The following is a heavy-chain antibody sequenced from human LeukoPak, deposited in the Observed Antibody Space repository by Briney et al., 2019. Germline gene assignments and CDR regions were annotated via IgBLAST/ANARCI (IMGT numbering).Heavy chain of an antibody. CDR3: ARGLTYYDFWSGYWEKYYFDY. Sequence: SETLSLTCAVYGGSFSGYYWSWIRQPPGKGLEWIGYIYYSGSTNYNPSLRSRVTISVDTSKSQFSLKLSSVTAADTAVYYCARGLTYYDFWSGYWEKYYFDYWGQGTLVTVSS. V-gene: IGHV4-59*01. CDR2: IYYSGST. J-gene: IGHJ4*02. D-gene: IGHD3-3*01. CDR1: GGSFSGYY.